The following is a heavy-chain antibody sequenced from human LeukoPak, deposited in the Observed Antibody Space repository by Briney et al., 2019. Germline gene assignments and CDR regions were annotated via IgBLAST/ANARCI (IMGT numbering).Heavy chain of an antibody. CDR1: GGSISSYY. CDR3: ARSYDFWSGYDY. CDR2: INHSGST. D-gene: IGHD3-3*01. Sequence: PSETLSLTCTVSGGSISSYYWSWIRQPPGKGLEWIGEINHSGSTNYNPSLKSRVTISVDTSKNQFSLKLSSVTAADTAVYYCARSYDFWSGYDYWGQGTLVTVSS. V-gene: IGHV4-34*01. J-gene: IGHJ4*02.